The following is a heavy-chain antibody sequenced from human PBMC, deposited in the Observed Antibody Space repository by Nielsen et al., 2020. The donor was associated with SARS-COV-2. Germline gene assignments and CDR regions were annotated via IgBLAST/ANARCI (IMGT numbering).Heavy chain of an antibody. CDR2: IYHSGST. Sequence: SETLSLTCAVSGGSISSSNWWSCVRQPPGKGLEWIGEIYHSGSTNYNPSLKSRVTISVDKSKNQFSLKLSSVTAADTAVYYCAREVVVATTVYYFDYWGQGTLVAVSS. CDR1: GGSISSSNW. J-gene: IGHJ4*02. CDR3: AREVVVATTVYYFDY. V-gene: IGHV4-4*02. D-gene: IGHD2-15*01.